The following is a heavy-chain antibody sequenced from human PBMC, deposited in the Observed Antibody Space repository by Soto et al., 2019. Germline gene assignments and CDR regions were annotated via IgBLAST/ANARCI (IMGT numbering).Heavy chain of an antibody. D-gene: IGHD6-13*01. V-gene: IGHV1-69*06. J-gene: IGHJ6*02. CDR2: IIPIFGTA. CDR1: GGTFSSYA. Sequence: QVQLVQSGAEVKKPGSSVKVSCKASGGTFSSYAISWVRQAPGQGLEWMGGIIPIFGTANYAQKFQGRVTITADKSPSTAYMELSSLRSEDTAVYYCARGRIAAAGPPAFYYYYGMDVWGQGTTVTVSS. CDR3: ARGRIAAAGPPAFYYYYGMDV.